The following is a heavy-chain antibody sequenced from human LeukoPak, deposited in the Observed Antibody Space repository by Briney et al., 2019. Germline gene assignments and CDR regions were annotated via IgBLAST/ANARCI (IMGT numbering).Heavy chain of an antibody. CDR3: AKSRVGYDY. D-gene: IGHD2-2*01. V-gene: IGHV3-53*01. J-gene: IGHJ4*02. CDR1: GFTVSSNY. CDR2: IYSGGYT. Sequence: PGGSLRLSCAASGFTVSSNYMSWVRQAPGRGLEWVSVIYSGGYTYYADSVKGRFTISRDNSKNTLYLQMDSLRAEDTAVYYCAKSRVGYDYWGQGTLVTVSS.